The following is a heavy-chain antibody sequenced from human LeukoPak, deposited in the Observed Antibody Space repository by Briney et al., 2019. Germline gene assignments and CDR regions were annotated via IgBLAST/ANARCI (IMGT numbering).Heavy chain of an antibody. J-gene: IGHJ4*02. D-gene: IGHD4-11*01. Sequence: RTGGSLRLSCAASGFTFDDYGMNWVRQAPGKGLEWVSGINWNGGNTDYADSVKGRFTISGDNAKKSLYLQMNSLRAEDTALYYCARDKSNYFFDYWGQGTLVTVSS. V-gene: IGHV3-20*04. CDR3: ARDKSNYFFDY. CDR2: INWNGGNT. CDR1: GFTFDDYG.